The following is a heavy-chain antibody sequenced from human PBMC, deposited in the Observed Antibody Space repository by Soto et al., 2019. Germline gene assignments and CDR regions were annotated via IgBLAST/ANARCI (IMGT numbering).Heavy chain of an antibody. D-gene: IGHD6-19*01. CDR3: ARISVAGGTFDF. CDR1: GFTFSTYA. J-gene: IGHJ4*02. Sequence: EMHLLESGGDLVQHVGSLRLSCVVSGFTFSTYAMTWVRQAPGKGLEWVSGISQSGRATYYADSVTGRFTISRDNSKNTVYMQMNSLRVEDTAVYHCARISVAGGTFDFWGQGALVTVSS. CDR2: ISQSGRAT. V-gene: IGHV3-23*01.